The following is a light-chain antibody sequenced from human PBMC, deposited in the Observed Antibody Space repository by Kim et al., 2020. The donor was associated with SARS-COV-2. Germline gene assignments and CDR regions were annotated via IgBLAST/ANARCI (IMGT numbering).Light chain of an antibody. CDR2: GEN. CDR3: SSRDSSGNQRI. Sequence: ALGQTVRITCQGDCHRTYSAGWYQQKPGQAPVIVISGENKRRSGIPDRFSGCNSGNTASLTITGAQAEDEAAYYCSSRDSSGNQRIFGGGTKLTVL. CDR1: CHRTYS. V-gene: IGLV3-19*01. J-gene: IGLJ2*01.